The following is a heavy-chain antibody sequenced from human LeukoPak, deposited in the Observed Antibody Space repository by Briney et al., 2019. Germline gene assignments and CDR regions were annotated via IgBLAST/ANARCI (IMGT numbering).Heavy chain of an antibody. D-gene: IGHD1-26*01. J-gene: IGHJ5*01. V-gene: IGHV1-2*02. Sequence: ASVKVSCKASGYTFIGYFIHWVRQAPGQGPECMGWINPNTGGTNYAQKFQGSVTMTRDTSISTVYMELSRLRSDDTAVYYCARASGSYWWFDSWGQGTLATVSS. CDR3: ARASGSYWWFDS. CDR2: INPNTGGT. CDR1: GYTFIGYF.